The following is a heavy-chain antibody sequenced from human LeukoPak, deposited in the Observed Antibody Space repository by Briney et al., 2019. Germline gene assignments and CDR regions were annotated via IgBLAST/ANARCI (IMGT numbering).Heavy chain of an antibody. V-gene: IGHV3-74*01. CDR2: IKSDESTT. CDR3: VRRAFDSSGNYPFDP. CDR1: GFSFSSYW. D-gene: IGHD3-22*01. J-gene: IGHJ5*02. Sequence: GGSLRLSCAASGFSFSSYWMHWVRQAPGKGLVRVARIKSDESTTSYADSVKGRFTISRDNAKNTLYLQMNSLRAEDTAVYYCVRRAFDSSGNYPFDPWGQGTLVTVSS.